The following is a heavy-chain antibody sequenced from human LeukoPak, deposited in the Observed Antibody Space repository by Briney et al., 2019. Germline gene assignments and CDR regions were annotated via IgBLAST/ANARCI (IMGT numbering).Heavy chain of an antibody. J-gene: IGHJ4*02. D-gene: IGHD2-21*01. Sequence: PGGSLRLSCAVSGLTFSNYWMHWVRQAPGKGLVWVSRINTDGSSTSYADSVKGRFTISRDNAKDTLYLQMNSLRAEDTAVYYCARVGGGGFWGQGTLVTVSS. CDR1: GLTFSNYW. CDR2: INTDGSST. CDR3: ARVGGGGF. V-gene: IGHV3-74*01.